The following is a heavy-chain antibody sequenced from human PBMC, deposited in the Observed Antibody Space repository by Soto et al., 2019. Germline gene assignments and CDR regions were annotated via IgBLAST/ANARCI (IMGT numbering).Heavy chain of an antibody. D-gene: IGHD3-10*01. Sequence: GGSLRISCAASGFTFSSYAMNWVRQGPGKGLEWVSVISGSGRSTYYADSVKGRFTISRDNSKKTLYVQMNSLRAEDTAVYYCAKRATGSYFDYWGQGTQVTVSS. CDR3: AKRATGSYFDY. CDR1: GFTFSSYA. V-gene: IGHV3-23*01. CDR2: ISGSGRST. J-gene: IGHJ4*02.